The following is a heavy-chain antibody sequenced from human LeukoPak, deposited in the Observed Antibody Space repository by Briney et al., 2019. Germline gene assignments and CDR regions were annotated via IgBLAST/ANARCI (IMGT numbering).Heavy chain of an antibody. V-gene: IGHV3-23*01. J-gene: IGHJ4*02. CDR3: AGGHYYDRSGYYY. CDR1: GFTFSSYA. CDR2: ISGSGGST. Sequence: GGSLRLSCAASGFTFSSYAMSWVRQAPGKGLEWVSAISGSGGSTYYADSVKGRFTISRDNSKNTLYLQMNSLRAEDTAVYYCAGGHYYDRSGYYYFGQGTLVTVSS. D-gene: IGHD3-22*01.